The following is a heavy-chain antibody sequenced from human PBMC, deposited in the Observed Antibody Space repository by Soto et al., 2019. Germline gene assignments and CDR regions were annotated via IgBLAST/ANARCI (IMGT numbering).Heavy chain of an antibody. Sequence: GGSLRLSCAASGFTFNNFAMTWVRQAPGKGLEWVSSITSNSDRTYYAASVKGRLTISRDNSKNTLFLQMDSLRAEDTALYYCAEGGFYDGNDYWGQGTLVTVSS. CDR2: ITSNSDRT. J-gene: IGHJ4*02. V-gene: IGHV3-23*01. D-gene: IGHD5-12*01. CDR1: GFTFNNFA. CDR3: AEGGFYDGNDY.